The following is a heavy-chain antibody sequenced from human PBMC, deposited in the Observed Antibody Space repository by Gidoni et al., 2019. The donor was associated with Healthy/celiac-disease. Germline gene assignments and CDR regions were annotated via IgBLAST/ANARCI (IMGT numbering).Heavy chain of an antibody. J-gene: IGHJ4*02. V-gene: IGHV1-46*01. D-gene: IGHD3-22*01. CDR2: IKPSGGST. CDR3: ARAGWFTMIVGGFDY. Sequence: QVQLVQSGAEVKKPGASVKVSCKASGYTFTSYYMHWVRQAPGQGLEWMGIIKPSGGSTSYAQKFQGRVTMTRDTSTSTVYMELSSLRSEDTAVYYCARAGWFTMIVGGFDYWGQGTLVTVSS. CDR1: GYTFTSYY.